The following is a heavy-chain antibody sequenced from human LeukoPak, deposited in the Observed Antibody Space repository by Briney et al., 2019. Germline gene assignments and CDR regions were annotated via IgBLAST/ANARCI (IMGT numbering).Heavy chain of an antibody. D-gene: IGHD2-2*01. CDR2: ISPGGGTT. CDR3: AKLGYCSSTSCTTNWFDP. V-gene: IGHV3-23*01. J-gene: IGHJ5*02. CDR1: GFAFGSEA. Sequence: PGGSLRLSCAVSGFAFGSEAMSWVRQSPARGLEWVASISPGGGTTYYADYVKGRFTISRDNSNNSLFVQMNSLRAEDTAVYFCAKLGYCSSTSCTTNWFDPWGQGTLVTVSS.